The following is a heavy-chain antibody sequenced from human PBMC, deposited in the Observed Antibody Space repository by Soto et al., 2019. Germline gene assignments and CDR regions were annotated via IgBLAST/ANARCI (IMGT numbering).Heavy chain of an antibody. Sequence: ITLKESGPTLVKPTQTLTLTCTFSGFSLSTSGVGVGWIRQPPGKALEWLALIFWDDDKRYSPSLKSRLSITKGTSKNQVVLTMTNMDPVDAATYYCTHHGYYSYGMDVWGQGTTVTVSS. J-gene: IGHJ6*02. CDR1: GFSLSTSGVG. CDR3: THHGYYSYGMDV. V-gene: IGHV2-5*02. CDR2: IFWDDDK.